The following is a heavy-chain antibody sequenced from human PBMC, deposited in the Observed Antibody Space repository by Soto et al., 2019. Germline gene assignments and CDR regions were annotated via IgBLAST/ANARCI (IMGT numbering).Heavy chain of an antibody. V-gene: IGHV1-24*01. CDR3: ATGQWLPLDY. CDR2: FDPEDGET. Sequence: ASVKVSCKASGGTFSSYAISWVRQAPGQGLEWMGGFDPEDGETIYAQKFQGRVTMTEDTSTDTAYMELSSLRSEDTAVYYCATGQWLPLDYWGQGTLVTVSS. J-gene: IGHJ4*02. CDR1: GGTFSSYA. D-gene: IGHD5-12*01.